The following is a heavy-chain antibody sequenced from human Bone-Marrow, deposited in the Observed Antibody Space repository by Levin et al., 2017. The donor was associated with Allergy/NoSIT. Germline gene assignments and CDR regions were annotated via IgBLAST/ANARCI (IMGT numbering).Heavy chain of an antibody. D-gene: IGHD3-22*01. CDR3: ARYYYDSSGYPGWGEYYFDY. CDR1: GGSISSYY. CDR2: IYTSGST. Sequence: SQTLSLTCTVSGGSISSYYWSWIRQPAGKGLEWIGRIYTSGSTNYNPSLKSRVTMSVDTSKNQFSLKLSSVTAADTAVYYCARYYYDSSGYPGWGEYYFDYWGQGTLVTVSS. J-gene: IGHJ4*02. V-gene: IGHV4-4*07.